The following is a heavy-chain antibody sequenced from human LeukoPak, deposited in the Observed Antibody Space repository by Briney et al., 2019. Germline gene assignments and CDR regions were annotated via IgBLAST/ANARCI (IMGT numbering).Heavy chain of an antibody. CDR3: ARDRGYDSSGYYGY. V-gene: IGHV3-21*01. D-gene: IGHD3-22*01. J-gene: IGHJ4*02. CDR2: ISSSSSYI. CDR1: GFTFSSYS. Sequence: GGSLRLSCAASGFTFSSYSMNWVRQAPGKGLDWVSSISSSSSYIYYADSVKGRFTICRDNAKNSLYLQMNSLRAEDTAAYYRARDRGYDSSGYYGYWGQGTLVTVSS.